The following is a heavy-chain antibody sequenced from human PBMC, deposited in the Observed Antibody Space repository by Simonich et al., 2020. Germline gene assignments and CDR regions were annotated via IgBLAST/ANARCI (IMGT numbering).Heavy chain of an antibody. Sequence: EVQLVESGGGLVQPGGSLRLSCAASGFTFSSYSMNWVRKAPGKGLEWVSYISSSSSTIYYADSVKGRFTISRDNAKNSLYLQMNSLRAEDTAVYYCARDSSYYAFDIWGQGTMVTVSS. J-gene: IGHJ3*02. V-gene: IGHV3-48*01. CDR1: GFTFSSYS. CDR2: ISSSSSTI. D-gene: IGHD5-12*01. CDR3: ARDSSYYAFDI.